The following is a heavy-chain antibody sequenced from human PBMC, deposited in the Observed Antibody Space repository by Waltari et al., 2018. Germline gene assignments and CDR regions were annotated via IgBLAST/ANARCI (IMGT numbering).Heavy chain of an antibody. CDR3: ARGFSSSWYYFDY. V-gene: IGHV3-21*01. J-gene: IGHJ4*02. CDR1: GFTFSRYS. Sequence: EVQLVESGGGLVKPGGSLRLSCAASGFTFSRYSMNWVRQAPGKGLECVSSISSSSSYIYYADSVKGRFTISRDNAKNSLYLQMNSLRAEDTAVYYCARGFSSSWYYFDYWGQGTLVTVSS. D-gene: IGHD6-13*01. CDR2: ISSSSSYI.